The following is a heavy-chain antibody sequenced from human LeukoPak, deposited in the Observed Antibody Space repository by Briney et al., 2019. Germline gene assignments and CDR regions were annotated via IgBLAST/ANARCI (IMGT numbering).Heavy chain of an antibody. CDR3: GKTTVGYSSGQKPAWPVDY. Sequence: GGSLRLSCEASGFTFGSHAMYWVRQAPGKGLEWVAGIFGSGGSPHYEDPVKGRFTISRDNSRNTVYLQINSLSAEDTAVYYCGKTTVGYSSGQKPAWPVDYWGQGTLVTVSS. CDR1: GFTFGSHA. CDR2: IFGSGGSP. D-gene: IGHD5-18*01. J-gene: IGHJ4*02. V-gene: IGHV3-23*01.